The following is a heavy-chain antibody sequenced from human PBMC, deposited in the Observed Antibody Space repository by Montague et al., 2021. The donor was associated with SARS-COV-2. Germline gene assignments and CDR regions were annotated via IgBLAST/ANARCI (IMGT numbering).Heavy chain of an antibody. CDR2: IFYTGSA. V-gene: IGHV4-61*01. CDR1: SDSVSSGKYF. Sequence: SETLSLTCTVSSDSVSSGKYFWTWIRQPPGKGLEWIGYIFYTGSANYNPSLKSRVTISVDTSKNQFSLKLSSVTAADTAVYYCARGARQGYGFRLGSFDYWGQGTLVTVSS. J-gene: IGHJ4*02. D-gene: IGHD3-10*01. CDR3: ARGARQGYGFRLGSFDY.